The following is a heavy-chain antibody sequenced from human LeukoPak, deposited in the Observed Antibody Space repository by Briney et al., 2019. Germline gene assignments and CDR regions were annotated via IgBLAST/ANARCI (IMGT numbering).Heavy chain of an antibody. CDR2: INPDSGGT. CDR1: VYTFSGHY. CDR3: ARDGNFDY. V-gene: IGHV1-2*02. Sequence: APVKVSCKASVYTFSGHYMHWVRQAPGQGLEWMGWINPDSGGTNYAQKFQGRVTMTRDTSISTAYMELTRLTSDDTAVYYCARDGNFDYWGQGTLVAVSS. J-gene: IGHJ4*02.